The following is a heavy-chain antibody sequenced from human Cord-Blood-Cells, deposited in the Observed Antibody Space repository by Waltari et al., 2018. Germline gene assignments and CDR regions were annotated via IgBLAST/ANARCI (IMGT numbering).Heavy chain of an antibody. J-gene: IGHJ3*02. CDR1: GGSVSSGSYY. CDR2: IDYSGST. D-gene: IGHD3-10*01. V-gene: IGHV4-61*01. CDR3: AREGEGGAFDI. Sequence: QVQLQESGPGLVKPSEPLSLTCTVSGGSVSSGSYYWTWIRQPPGKGLEWIGYIDYSGSTNYNPSLKSRVTISVDTSKNQFSLKLSSVTAADTAVYYCAREGEGGAFDIWGQGTMVTVSS.